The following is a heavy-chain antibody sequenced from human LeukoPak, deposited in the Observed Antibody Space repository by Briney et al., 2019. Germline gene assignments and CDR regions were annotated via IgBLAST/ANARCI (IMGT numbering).Heavy chain of an antibody. D-gene: IGHD3-16*01. CDR1: GFTFSSYA. CDR3: AKVRVDAYVSPNDY. V-gene: IGHV3-30-3*01. Sequence: GGSLRLSCAASGFTFSSYAMHWVRQAAGKGLEWVAVVSYDGSNKYYADSVKGRFTISRDNSRNMLYLQMNSLRAEDTALYYCAKVRVDAYVSPNDYWGQGTLVTVSS. J-gene: IGHJ4*02. CDR2: VSYDGSNK.